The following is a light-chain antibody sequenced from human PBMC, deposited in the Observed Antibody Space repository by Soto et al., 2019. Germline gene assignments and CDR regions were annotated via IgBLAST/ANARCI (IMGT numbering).Light chain of an antibody. V-gene: IGKV3-20*01. J-gene: IGKJ2*01. CDR3: HQYGLLPRHP. Sequence: EIVLTQSPVTLSLSPGESATLSCRANESVNSNYLAWYQQKPGQAPRLLIFGASSRATGIPNRFSGSGSGTDFTLTISGLEPEDFAVYYCHQYGLLPRHPFGQGTKLEIK. CDR2: GAS. CDR1: ESVNSNY.